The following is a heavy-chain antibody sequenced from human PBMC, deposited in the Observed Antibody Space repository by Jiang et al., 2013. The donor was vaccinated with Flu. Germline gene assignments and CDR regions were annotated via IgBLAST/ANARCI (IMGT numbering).Heavy chain of an antibody. D-gene: IGHD3-22*01. J-gene: IGHJ4*02. Sequence: SGAEVKKPGSSVKVSCKASGGTFSSYAISWVRQAPGQGLEWMGGIIPIFGTANYAQKFQGRVTITADESTSTAYMELSSLRSEDTAVYYCAPLTYYYDSSGYYPIDYWGQGTLVTVSS. V-gene: IGHV1-69*01. CDR2: IIPIFGTA. CDR3: APLTYYYDSSGYYPIDY. CDR1: GGTFSSYA.